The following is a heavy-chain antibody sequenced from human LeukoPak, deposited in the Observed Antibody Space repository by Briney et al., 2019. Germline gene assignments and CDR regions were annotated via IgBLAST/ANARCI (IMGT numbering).Heavy chain of an antibody. CDR2: MDHRGGT. J-gene: IGHJ4*03. D-gene: IGHD5-24*01. CDR1: GGSISNYY. CDR3: ARGATISETGYFDF. Sequence: KTSETLSLTCTVSGGSISNYYWSWIRQSPGKGLDWIAGMDHRGGTNYNPSVKSRVTISVDTSKNQFYLKMRSLSAADTALYYCARGATISETGYFDFWGQGTLVTVSS. V-gene: IGHV4-34*01.